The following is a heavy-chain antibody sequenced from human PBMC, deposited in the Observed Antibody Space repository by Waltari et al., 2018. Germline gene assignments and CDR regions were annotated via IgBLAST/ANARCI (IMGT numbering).Heavy chain of an antibody. CDR1: GFTFSSYW. J-gene: IGHJ4*02. V-gene: IGHV3-7*01. CDR3: ATSLDAAGND. CDR2: INHDGSGK. D-gene: IGHD5-18*01. Sequence: EVQLVESGGGLVQTGGSLRLSCAASGFTFSSYWMSWVRQAPGKVLEWLANINHDGSGKFFLGSVKGRFTISRDNAKNSVYLQMNSLTGEDTAVYYCATSLDAAGNDWGQGTLVTVSS.